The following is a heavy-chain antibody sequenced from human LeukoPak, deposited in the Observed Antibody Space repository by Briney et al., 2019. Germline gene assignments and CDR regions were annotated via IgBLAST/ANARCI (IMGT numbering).Heavy chain of an antibody. CDR2: ISYDGRQN. V-gene: IGHV3-30*04. CDR3: ALHPKPGGMRSGYDW. D-gene: IGHD5-12*01. CDR1: GFTFSTYA. J-gene: IGHJ4*02. Sequence: GGSLRLSCAASGFTFSTYAMNWVRQAPGKGLEWVAVISYDGRQNYYADSVKGRFTISRDNSKNTLYLQMNSLRAEDTAVYYCALHPKPGGMRSGYDWWGQGTLVTVSS.